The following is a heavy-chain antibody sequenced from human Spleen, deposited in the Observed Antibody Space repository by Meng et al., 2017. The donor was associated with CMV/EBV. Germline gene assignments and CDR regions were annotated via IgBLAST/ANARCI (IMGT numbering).Heavy chain of an antibody. V-gene: IGHV3-7*01. CDR2: IKQDGSEK. CDR3: ARGLRFLEWLGDLFDY. D-gene: IGHD3-3*01. Sequence: GESLKISCAASGFIFSDHYMDWVRQAPGKGLEWVANIKQDGSEKYYVDSVKGRFTISRDNAKNSLYLQMNSLRAEDTAVYYCARGLRFLEWLGDLFDYWGQGTLVTVSS. J-gene: IGHJ4*02. CDR1: GFIFSDHY.